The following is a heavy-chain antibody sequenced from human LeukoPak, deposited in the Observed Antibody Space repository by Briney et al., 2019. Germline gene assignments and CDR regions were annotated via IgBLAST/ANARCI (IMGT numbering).Heavy chain of an antibody. CDR1: GGSISSSSYY. CDR2: IYYSGST. D-gene: IGHD3-22*01. Sequence: SETLSLTCTVSGGSISSSSYYWGWIRQPPGKGLEWIGGIYYSGSTYYNPSLKSRVTISVDTSKNQFSLKLSSVTAADTAVYYCVREVVITMIVVVITPLFDYWGQGTLVTVSS. V-gene: IGHV4-39*07. J-gene: IGHJ4*02. CDR3: VREVVITMIVVVITPLFDY.